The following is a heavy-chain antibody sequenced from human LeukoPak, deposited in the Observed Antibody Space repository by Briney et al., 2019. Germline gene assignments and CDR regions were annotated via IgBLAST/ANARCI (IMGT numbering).Heavy chain of an antibody. CDR3: ARGVLRVSSSRPYNWFDP. V-gene: IGHV1-2*02. CDR2: INPNSGGT. J-gene: IGHJ5*02. CDR1: GYTFTSYG. Sequence: GASVKVSCKASGYTFTSYGISWVRQAPGQGLEWMGWINPNSGGTNYAQKFQGRVTMTRDTSISTAYMELSRLRSDDTAVYYCARGVLRVSSSRPYNWFDPWGQGTLVTVSS. D-gene: IGHD6-6*01.